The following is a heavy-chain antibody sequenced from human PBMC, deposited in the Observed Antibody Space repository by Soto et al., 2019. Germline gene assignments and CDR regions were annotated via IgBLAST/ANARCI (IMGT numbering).Heavy chain of an antibody. Sequence: ASVKVSCKASGYTFTSYAMHWVRQAPGQGLEWMGIINPSGDSTSYAQEFQGRVTMTRETSTSTLYMELSSLRSEDTAVYYCARANLRSGWTFDHWGQGSPVTVSS. D-gene: IGHD6-19*01. CDR2: INPSGDST. CDR1: GYTFTSYA. V-gene: IGHV1-46*01. J-gene: IGHJ4*02. CDR3: ARANLRSGWTFDH.